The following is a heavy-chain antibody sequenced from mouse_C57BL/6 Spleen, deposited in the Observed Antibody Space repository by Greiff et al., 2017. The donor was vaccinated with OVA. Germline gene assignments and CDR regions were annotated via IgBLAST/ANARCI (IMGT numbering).Heavy chain of an antibody. D-gene: IGHD4-1*01. V-gene: IGHV10-1*01. CDR2: IRSKSNNYAT. Sequence: EVKVEESGGGLVQPKGSLKLSCAASGFSFNTYAMNWVRQAPGKGLEWVARIRSKSNNYATYYADSVKDRFTISRDDSESMLYLQMNNLKTEDTAMYYCVRALTEVFDYWGQGTTLTVSS. CDR3: VRALTEVFDY. J-gene: IGHJ2*01. CDR1: GFSFNTYA.